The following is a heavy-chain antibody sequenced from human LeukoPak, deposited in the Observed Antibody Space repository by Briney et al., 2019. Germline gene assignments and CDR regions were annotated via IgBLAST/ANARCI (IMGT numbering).Heavy chain of an antibody. V-gene: IGHV3-11*01. D-gene: IGHD4-4*01. CDR1: GFTFSDYY. J-gene: IGHJ5*02. CDR2: ISSSGSTI. Sequence: PGGSLRLSCAASGFTFSDYYMSWIRQAPGKGLEWVSYISSSGSTIYYADSVKGRFTISRDNAKNSLYLQMNSLRAEDTAVYYCARDSNYVLKSWFDPWGQGTLVTVSS. CDR3: ARDSNYVLKSWFDP.